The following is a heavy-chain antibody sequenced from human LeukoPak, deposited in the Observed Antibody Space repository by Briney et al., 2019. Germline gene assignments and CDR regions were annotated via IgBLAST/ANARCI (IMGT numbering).Heavy chain of an antibody. CDR2: TRNKANSYTT. D-gene: IGHD3-22*01. CDR1: GFTFSDHY. V-gene: IGHV3-72*01. Sequence: AGSLRLSCAASGFTFSDHYMDWVRQAPGKGLEWVGRTRNKANSYTTEYAASVKGRFTISRDDSKNSMYLQMNSLKTEDTSVNYCARGNSSGYYYHYYMDVWGKGTTVTVSS. J-gene: IGHJ6*03. CDR3: ARGNSSGYYYHYYMDV.